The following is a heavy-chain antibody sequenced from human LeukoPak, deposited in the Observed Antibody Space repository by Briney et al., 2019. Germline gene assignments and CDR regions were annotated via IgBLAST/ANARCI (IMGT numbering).Heavy chain of an antibody. J-gene: IGHJ4*02. V-gene: IGHV3-23*01. D-gene: IGHD3-3*01. CDR2: ISGSGGST. Sequence: GGSLRLSCAASGFTFSSYAMSWARQAPGKGLEWVSAISGSGGSTYYADSVKGRFTISRDNSKNTLYLQMNSLRAEDTAVYYCAKTAHYDFWSGYVGYYFDYWGQGTLVTVSS. CDR3: AKTAHYDFWSGYVGYYFDY. CDR1: GFTFSSYA.